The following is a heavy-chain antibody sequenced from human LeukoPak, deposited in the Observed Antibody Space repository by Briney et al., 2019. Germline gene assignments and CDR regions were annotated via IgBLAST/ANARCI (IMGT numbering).Heavy chain of an antibody. CDR3: ARDIRRTTYSYGPTDAFDI. D-gene: IGHD5-18*01. Sequence: GGSLRLSSAASGFTFSSYSMNWVRQAPGKGLEWVSSISSSSSYIYYADSVKGRFTISRDNAKNSLYLQMNSLRAEDTAVYYCARDIRRTTYSYGPTDAFDIWGQGTMVTVSS. V-gene: IGHV3-21*01. CDR1: GFTFSSYS. CDR2: ISSSSSYI. J-gene: IGHJ3*02.